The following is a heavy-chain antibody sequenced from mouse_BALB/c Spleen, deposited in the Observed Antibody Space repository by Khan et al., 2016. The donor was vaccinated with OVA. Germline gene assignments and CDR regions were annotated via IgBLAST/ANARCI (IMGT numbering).Heavy chain of an antibody. V-gene: IGHV5-6-5*01. CDR1: GFTFSSYV. D-gene: IGHD2-14*01. Sequence: EVMLVESGGGSVKPGGSLKLSCAVSGFTFSSYVMSWIRQTPEKRLEWVAAISSGGTTYYSDSVKGRFTISRDNARNILYLQMNSLRSEDLAIYYCARESYRYDEYYFDYWGQGTTLTVSS. CDR2: ISSGGTT. J-gene: IGHJ2*01. CDR3: ARESYRYDEYYFDY.